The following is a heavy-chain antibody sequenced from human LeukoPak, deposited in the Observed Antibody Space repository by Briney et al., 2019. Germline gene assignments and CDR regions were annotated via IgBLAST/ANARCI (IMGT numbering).Heavy chain of an antibody. CDR3: ARDPPGYQYYDILTGQGWFDP. CDR2: INPNSGGT. D-gene: IGHD3-9*01. J-gene: IGHJ5*02. V-gene: IGHV1-2*02. Sequence: ASVKVSCKASGYTFTGYYMHWVRQAPGQGLEWMGWINPNSGGTNYAQKFQGRVTMTRDTSISTAYMELSRLRSDDTAVYYCARDPPGYQYYDILTGQGWFDPWGQGTLVTVSS. CDR1: GYTFTGYY.